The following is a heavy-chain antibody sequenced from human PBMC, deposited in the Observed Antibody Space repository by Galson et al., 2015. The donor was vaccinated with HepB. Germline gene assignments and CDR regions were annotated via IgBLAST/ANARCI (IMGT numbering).Heavy chain of an antibody. J-gene: IGHJ4*02. Sequence: PALVKPTQTLTLTCTFSGFSLSTNRMCVSWIRQPPGKALEWLALIDWEDDKYYSTSLKTRLTISKDTSKNQVVLTMTNMDPEDTATYYCARWISTAFDYWGQGTLVTVSS. CDR2: IDWEDDK. D-gene: IGHD2-2*03. CDR1: GFSLSTNRMC. V-gene: IGHV2-70*01. CDR3: ARWISTAFDY.